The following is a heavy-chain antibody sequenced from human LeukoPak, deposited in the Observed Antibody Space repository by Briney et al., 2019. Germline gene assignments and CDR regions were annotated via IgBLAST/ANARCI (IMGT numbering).Heavy chain of an antibody. CDR1: GFSFSTST. CDR2: ISDSSRTM. D-gene: IGHD3-16*01. V-gene: IGHV3-21*01. CDR3: ARGGEAFDI. J-gene: IGHJ3*02. Sequence: GGSLRLSCAASGFSFSTSTMNWVRQALGKGLEWVSSISDSSRTMYYADSVKGRFTISRDNAKNSLYLQMNSLRAEDTAVYYCARGGEAFDIWGQGTMVTVSS.